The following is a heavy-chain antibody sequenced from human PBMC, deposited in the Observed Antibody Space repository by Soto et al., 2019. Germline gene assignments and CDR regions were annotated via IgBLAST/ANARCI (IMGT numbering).Heavy chain of an antibody. CDR1: GGSISSGGYY. V-gene: IGHV4-31*03. D-gene: IGHD3-16*01. Sequence: SETLSLTCTVSGGSISSGGYYWSWIRQHPGKGLEWIGYIYYSGSTYYNPSLKSRVTISVDTSKNQFSLKLSSVTAADTAVYYCARYDDYVWRLDYWGQGTLVTVSS. J-gene: IGHJ4*02. CDR2: IYYSGST. CDR3: ARYDDYVWRLDY.